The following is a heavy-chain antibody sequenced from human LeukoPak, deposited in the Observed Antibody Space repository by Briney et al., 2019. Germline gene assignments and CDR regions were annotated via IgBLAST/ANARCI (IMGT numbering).Heavy chain of an antibody. CDR1: GGSFSGYY. V-gene: IGHV4-34*01. CDR2: INHSGST. D-gene: IGHD2-21*02. J-gene: IGHJ6*02. CDR3: ARALNCGVDCYSSYGMDV. Sequence: SETLSLTCAVYGGSFSGYYWSWIRQPPGKGLEWIGEINHSGSTNYNPSLKSRVTISVDTSKNQFSLKLSSVTAADTAVYYCARALNCGVDCYSSYGMDVWGQGTTVTVSS.